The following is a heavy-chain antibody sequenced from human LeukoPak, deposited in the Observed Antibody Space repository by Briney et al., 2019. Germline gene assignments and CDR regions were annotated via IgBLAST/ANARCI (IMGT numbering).Heavy chain of an antibody. CDR3: ARDPSLRMYYYDSSGYDF. D-gene: IGHD3-22*01. CDR1: GYTFTGYY. Sequence: EASVKVSCKASGYTFTGYYMHWVRQAPGQGLEWMGIINPSGGSTSYAQKFQGRVTMTRDTSTSTVYMELSSLRSEDTAVYYCARDPSLRMYYYDSSGYDFWGQGTLVTVSS. CDR2: INPSGGST. J-gene: IGHJ4*02. V-gene: IGHV1-46*01.